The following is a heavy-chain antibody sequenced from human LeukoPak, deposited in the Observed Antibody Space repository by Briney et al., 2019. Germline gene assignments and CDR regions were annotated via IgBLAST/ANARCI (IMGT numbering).Heavy chain of an antibody. V-gene: IGHV4-4*09. D-gene: IGHD3-3*01. CDR1: GGSISSYY. CDR3: ARQATYDFWSGHYYYYYMDV. Sequence: SETLSLTCTVSGGSISSYYWSWIRQPPGKGLEWIGYIYTSGSTNYNPSLKSRVTISVDTSKNQFSLKLSSVTAADTAVYYCARQATYDFWSGHYYYYYMDVWGKGTTVTVSS. J-gene: IGHJ6*03. CDR2: IYTSGST.